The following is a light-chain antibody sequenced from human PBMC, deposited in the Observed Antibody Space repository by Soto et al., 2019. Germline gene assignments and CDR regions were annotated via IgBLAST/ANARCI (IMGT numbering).Light chain of an antibody. V-gene: IGKV1-39*01. Sequence: DIQMTQSPSSLSGSVGDRVTITCRASQSINKYLSWYQQKPGKAPKVLIYDASNLQSGVPSRFSGSGSGTDFTLTISSLQPEDFATYYCQQSYSTRWTFGQGTKVDI. J-gene: IGKJ1*01. CDR3: QQSYSTRWT. CDR1: QSINKY. CDR2: DAS.